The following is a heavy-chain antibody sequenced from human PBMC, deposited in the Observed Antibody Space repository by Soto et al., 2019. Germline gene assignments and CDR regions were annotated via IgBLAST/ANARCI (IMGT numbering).Heavy chain of an antibody. V-gene: IGHV1-18*01. D-gene: IGHD2-2*01. J-gene: IGHJ5*02. CDR2: ISAYNGNT. CDR1: GYTFTSYG. CDR3: ARDLPSCISTRCTMGWLDP. Sequence: ASVKVSCKASGYTFTSYGISWVRQAPGQGLEWMGWISAYNGNTNYAQKLQGRVTMTTDTSTSTAYMELRSLRSDDTAVYYCARDLPSCISTRCTMGWLDPWGQGTLVTVSS.